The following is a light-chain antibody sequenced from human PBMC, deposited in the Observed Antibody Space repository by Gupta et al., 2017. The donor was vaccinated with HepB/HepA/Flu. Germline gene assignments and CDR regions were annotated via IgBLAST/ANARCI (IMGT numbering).Light chain of an antibody. CDR3: QQSYSRPLT. J-gene: IGKJ4*01. Sequence: DIQMTHSPSSLSASVGDRVTITCRASQSISSYLNWYQQKPGKAPKLLIYAASSLQSGVPSRFSGSGSGTDFTLTISSLQPEDFATYYCQQSYSRPLTFGGGTKVEIK. V-gene: IGKV1-39*01. CDR2: AAS. CDR1: QSISSY.